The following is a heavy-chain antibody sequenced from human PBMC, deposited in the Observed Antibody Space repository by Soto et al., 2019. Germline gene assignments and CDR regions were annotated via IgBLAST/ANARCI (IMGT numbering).Heavy chain of an antibody. CDR1: GYTFTSYA. V-gene: IGHV1-3*01. D-gene: IGHD6-25*01. J-gene: IGHJ5*02. CDR2: INAGNGNT. Sequence: QVQLVQSGAEVKKPGASVKVSCKASGYTFTSYAMHWVRQAPGQRLEWMGWINAGNGNTKYSQKFQGRVTITRDTSASTAYMELSSLRSDDTAVYYCARDSSGGWFDPWGQGTLVTVSS. CDR3: ARDSSGGWFDP.